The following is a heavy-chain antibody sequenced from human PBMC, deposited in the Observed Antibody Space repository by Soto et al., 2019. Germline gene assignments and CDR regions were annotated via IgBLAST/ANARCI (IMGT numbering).Heavy chain of an antibody. V-gene: IGHV3-33*01. CDR1: GFTFSSYG. CDR2: IWYDGSNK. D-gene: IGHD3-22*01. J-gene: IGHJ3*02. CDR3: ARGYYDSSGYYGPLGAVDI. Sequence: QVQLVESGGGVVQPGRSLRLSCAASGFTFSSYGRHWVRQAPGKGLEWVAVIWYDGSNKYYADSVKGRFTISRDNSKNPLYLQMNSLRAEDTAVYYCARGYYDSSGYYGPLGAVDIWGQVTMVTVSS.